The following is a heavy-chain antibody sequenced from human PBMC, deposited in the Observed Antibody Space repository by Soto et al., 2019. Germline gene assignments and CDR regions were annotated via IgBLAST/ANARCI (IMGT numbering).Heavy chain of an antibody. J-gene: IGHJ5*02. D-gene: IGHD2-8*02. CDR3: AKAKGSFDYTGPAS. CDR1: GFTFSNYA. Sequence: GGSLRLSCATSGFTFSNYAMSWVRQAPGKGLEWVSGLGGDGRPYYADSVRGRFTIFRDNSKNTLHLQMKSLRVEDTALYYCAKAKGSFDYTGPASWGQGTLVTVSS. V-gene: IGHV3-23*01. CDR2: LGGDGRP.